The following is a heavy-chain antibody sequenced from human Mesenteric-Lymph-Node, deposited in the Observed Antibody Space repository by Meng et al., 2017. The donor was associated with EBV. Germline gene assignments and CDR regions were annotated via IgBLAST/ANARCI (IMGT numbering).Heavy chain of an antibody. Sequence: QGRLVEAGAEGKKPGAAGKVSCKAAGYAFNNFDIIWVRQATGQGLEWMGWMNPNNGNTGYAQKFQGRVTMTRNSAISTAYMELSSLTSEDTALYYCARDRGYSSSCDHWGQGTLVTVSS. V-gene: IGHV1-8*01. J-gene: IGHJ4*02. CDR2: MNPNNGNT. D-gene: IGHD2-2*01. CDR1: GYAFNNFD. CDR3: ARDRGYSSSCDH.